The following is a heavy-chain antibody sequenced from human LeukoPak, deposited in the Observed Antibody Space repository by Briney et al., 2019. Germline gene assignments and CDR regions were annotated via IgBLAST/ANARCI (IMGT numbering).Heavy chain of an antibody. CDR1: GYTLTELS. D-gene: IGHD3-3*01. V-gene: IGHV1-24*01. CDR3: ATLFTIFGVVIPTFDP. CDR2: FDPEDGET. Sequence: ASVKVSCKVSGYTLTELSMHWVRQAPGKGLEWMGGFDPEDGETIYAQKFQGRVTMTEDTSTDTAYMELSSLRSEGTAVYYCATLFTIFGVVIPTFDPWGQGTLVTVSS. J-gene: IGHJ5*02.